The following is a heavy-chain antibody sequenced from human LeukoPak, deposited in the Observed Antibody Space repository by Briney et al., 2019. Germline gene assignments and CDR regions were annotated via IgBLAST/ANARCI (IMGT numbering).Heavy chain of an antibody. CDR3: ASLARGGNWFDP. CDR2: IYYSGST. D-gene: IGHD6-6*01. J-gene: IGHJ5*02. V-gene: IGHV4-59*12. Sequence: SEPLSLTCTVSGGSISSYYWSWIRQPPGKGLEWIGYIYYSGSTKYNPSLKSRVTISVDTSKNQFSLKLSSVTAADTAVYYCASLARGGNWFDPWGQGTLVTVSS. CDR1: GGSISSYY.